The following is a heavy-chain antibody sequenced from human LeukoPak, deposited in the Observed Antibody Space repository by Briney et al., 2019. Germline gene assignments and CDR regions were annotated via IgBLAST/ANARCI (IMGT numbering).Heavy chain of an antibody. CDR2: INSNGGST. CDR3: ARALHKTSNWNYPSYYYMDV. V-gene: IGHV3-64*01. D-gene: IGHD1-7*01. Sequence: GGSLRLSCAASGFTFSSYAMHWVRQAPGKGLEYVSAINSNGGSTYYANSVKGRFTISRDNSKNTLYLQMGSLRSEDMAVYYCARALHKTSNWNYPSYYYMDVWGKGTTVTVSS. CDR1: GFTFSSYA. J-gene: IGHJ6*03.